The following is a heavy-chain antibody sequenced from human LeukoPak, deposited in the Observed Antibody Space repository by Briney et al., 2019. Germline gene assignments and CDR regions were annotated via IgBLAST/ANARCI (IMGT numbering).Heavy chain of an antibody. J-gene: IGHJ5*02. CDR2: ISYSGGAI. Sequence: GGSLRLSCTASGFIFSNFNMNWVRQAPGKGLEWISYISYSGGAIYYADSVKGRFTISRDNPKNSLYLQMNSLRDEDTAVYYCARNSGHSYGFSSFDPGGRGTLVSVSS. CDR1: GFIFSNFN. D-gene: IGHD5-18*01. CDR3: ARNSGHSYGFSSFDP. V-gene: IGHV3-48*02.